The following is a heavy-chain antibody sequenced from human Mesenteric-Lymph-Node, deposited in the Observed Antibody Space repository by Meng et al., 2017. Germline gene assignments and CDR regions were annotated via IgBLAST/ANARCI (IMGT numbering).Heavy chain of an antibody. J-gene: IGHJ4*02. V-gene: IGHV1-2*06. CDR3: AREEGPSSSWYVDY. CDR1: RYTFTGYY. D-gene: IGHD6-13*01. CDR2: INPNSGGT. Sequence: VQLVQPGAEVNKPGASVKVSCKASRYTFTGYYMHWVRQAPGQGLEWMGRINPNSGGTNYAQKFQGRVTMTRDTSISTAYMELSRLRSDDTAVYYCAREEGPSSSWYVDYWCQGTLVTVSS.